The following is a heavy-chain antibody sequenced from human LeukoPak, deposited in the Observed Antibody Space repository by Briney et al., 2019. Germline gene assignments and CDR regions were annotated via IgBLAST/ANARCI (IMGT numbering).Heavy chain of an antibody. CDR1: GFTFSSYA. J-gene: IGHJ4*02. D-gene: IGHD3-22*01. V-gene: IGHV3-23*01. Sequence: GGSLRLSCAASGFTFSSYAMSWVRQAPGKGLEWVSGISGSGDNTYYADSVKGRFTISRDNSKNTLYVQVSSLGTEDTAAYYCAKGSYYDSSGSFYFDYWGQGTLVTVSS. CDR2: ISGSGDNT. CDR3: AKGSYYDSSGSFYFDY.